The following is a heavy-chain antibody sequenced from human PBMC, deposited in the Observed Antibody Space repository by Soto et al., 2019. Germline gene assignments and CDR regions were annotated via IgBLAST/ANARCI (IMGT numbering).Heavy chain of an antibody. J-gene: IGHJ3*02. V-gene: IGHV1-24*01. CDR2: FDPEDGET. CDR3: ATESPLLRSRAFNI. CDR1: GYTLTELS. Sequence: ASVKVSCKVSGYTLTELSMHWVRQAPGKGLEWMGGFDPEDGETIYAQKFQGRVTMTEDTSTDTAYMELSSLRSEDTAVYYCATESPLLRSRAFNIWGQGTMVTVSS.